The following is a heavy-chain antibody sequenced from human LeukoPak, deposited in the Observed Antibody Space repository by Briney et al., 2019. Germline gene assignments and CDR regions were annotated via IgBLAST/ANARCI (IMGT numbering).Heavy chain of an antibody. CDR2: ITSSGGST. V-gene: IGHV3-23*01. D-gene: IGHD3-16*01. CDR1: GFTFNTYG. CDR3: GRVFFWGFFDP. Sequence: GGSLRLSCAASGFTFNTYGMTWVRQAPGKGLEWVSAITSSGGSTYYGDSVKGRFTISRDNSRNTLYLQMNSLRVDDTAVYYGGRVFFWGFFDPGGQGNLATVS. J-gene: IGHJ5*02.